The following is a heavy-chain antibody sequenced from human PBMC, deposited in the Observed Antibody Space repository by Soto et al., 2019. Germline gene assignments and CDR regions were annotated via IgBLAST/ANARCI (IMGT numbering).Heavy chain of an antibody. V-gene: IGHV4-30-4*01. CDR3: ARDDPDIVVVPAASYYFDY. J-gene: IGHJ4*02. D-gene: IGHD2-2*01. CDR1: GGSISSYY. Sequence: PSETLSLTCTVSGGSISSYYWSWIRQPPGKGLEWIGYIYYSGSTYYNPSLKSRVTISVDTSKNQFSLKLSSVTAADTAVYYCARDDPDIVVVPAASYYFDYWGQGTLVTVSS. CDR2: IYYSGST.